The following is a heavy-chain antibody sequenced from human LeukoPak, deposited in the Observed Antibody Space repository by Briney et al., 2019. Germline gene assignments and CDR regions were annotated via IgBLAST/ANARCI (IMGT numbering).Heavy chain of an antibody. Sequence: ASVKVSCKASGYTFTSYDINWVRQAPGKGLEWMGGFDPEDGETIYAQKFQGRVTMTEDTSTDTAYMELSSLRSEDTAVYYCATGGSGFGVNTGYYFDYWGQGTLVTVSS. CDR3: ATGGSGFGVNTGYYFDY. CDR1: GYTFTSYD. V-gene: IGHV1-24*01. J-gene: IGHJ4*02. CDR2: FDPEDGET. D-gene: IGHD3-10*01.